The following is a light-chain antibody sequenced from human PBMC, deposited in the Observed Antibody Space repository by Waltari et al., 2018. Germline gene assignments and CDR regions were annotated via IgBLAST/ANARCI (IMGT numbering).Light chain of an antibody. CDR1: RGDVGGYPY. Sequence: QSALTQPASVSGSPGQSITISCTGTRGDVGGYPYVSWYQQHPGKAPKLMIYEVSNRPSGVSNRFSGSKSGNTASLTISGLQTEDEADYYCSSYTTSRPWVFGGGTKVTVL. CDR2: EVS. J-gene: IGLJ3*02. V-gene: IGLV2-14*01. CDR3: SSYTTSRPWV.